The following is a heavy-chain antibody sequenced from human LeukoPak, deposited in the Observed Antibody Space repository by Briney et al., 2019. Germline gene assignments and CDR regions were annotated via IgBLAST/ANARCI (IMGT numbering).Heavy chain of an antibody. J-gene: IGHJ4*02. CDR3: ARGTILWGGSYFDY. V-gene: IGHV4-34*01. CDR1: GGSFSGYY. CDR2: INHSGST. Sequence: PSETLSLTCAVYGGSFSGYYWSWIRQPPGKGLEWIGEINHSGSTNYNPSLKSRVTISVDTSKNQFPLKLSSVTAADTAVYYCARGTILWGGSYFDYWGQGTLVTVSS. D-gene: IGHD2-21*01.